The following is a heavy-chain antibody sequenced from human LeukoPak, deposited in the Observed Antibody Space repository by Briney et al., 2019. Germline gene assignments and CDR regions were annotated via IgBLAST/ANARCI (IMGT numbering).Heavy chain of an antibody. CDR1: GFPFSDYY. J-gene: IGHJ6*02. D-gene: IGHD2-2*01. CDR3: ARDYCSSTSCLAPLYYYYGMDV. V-gene: IGHV3-11*01. Sequence: PGGPLRLSCAASGFPFSDYYMSWIRQARGKGLEWVSYISSSGSTIYYADSVKGRFTISRDNAKNSLYLQMNSLRAEDTAVYYCARDYCSSTSCLAPLYYYYGMDVWGQGTTVTVSS. CDR2: ISSSGSTI.